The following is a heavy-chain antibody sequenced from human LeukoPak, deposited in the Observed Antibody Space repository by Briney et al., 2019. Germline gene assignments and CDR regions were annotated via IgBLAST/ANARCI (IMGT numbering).Heavy chain of an antibody. CDR3: ARDRPRGYDSSGYYDY. V-gene: IGHV3-30*02. J-gene: IGHJ4*02. CDR1: GFAFSSYG. CDR2: IRYDESKT. D-gene: IGHD3-22*01. Sequence: GGSLRLSCAASGFAFSSYGMHWVRQAPGEGLEWVAFIRYDESKTFYGDSVKGRFTISRDNAKNSLYLQMNSLRAEDTAVYYCARDRPRGYDSSGYYDYWGQGTLVTVSS.